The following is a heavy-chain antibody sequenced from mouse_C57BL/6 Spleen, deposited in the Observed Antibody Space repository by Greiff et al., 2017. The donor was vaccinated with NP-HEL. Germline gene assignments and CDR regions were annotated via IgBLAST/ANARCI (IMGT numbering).Heavy chain of an antibody. CDR3: APITTVVARAMDY. CDR1: RYTFTDYY. V-gene: IGHV1-26*01. D-gene: IGHD1-1*01. Sequence: VQLQQSGPELVKPGASVKISCKASRYTFTDYYMNWVKQSHGKSLEWIGDINPNNGGTSYNQKFKGKATLTVDKSSSTAYMELRSLTSEDSAVYYCAPITTVVARAMDYWGQGTSVTVSS. CDR2: INPNNGGT. J-gene: IGHJ4*01.